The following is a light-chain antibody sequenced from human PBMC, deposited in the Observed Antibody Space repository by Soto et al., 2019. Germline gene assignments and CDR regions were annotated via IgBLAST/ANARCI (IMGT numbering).Light chain of an antibody. Sequence: QSALTQPASVSGSPGQSITISCTGTSSDVGGYNYVSWYQQHPDKAPKLMIYEVSNRPSGVSNRFSGSKSGNTASLTISGRQAEDEDDYYCTSYTTSSTHWVFGGGTKLTVL. CDR2: EVS. J-gene: IGLJ3*02. CDR3: TSYTTSSTHWV. CDR1: SSDVGGYNY. V-gene: IGLV2-14*01.